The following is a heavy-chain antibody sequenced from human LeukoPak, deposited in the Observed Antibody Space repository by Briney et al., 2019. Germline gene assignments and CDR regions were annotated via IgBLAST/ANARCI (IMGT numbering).Heavy chain of an antibody. D-gene: IGHD2-15*01. J-gene: IGHJ5*02. CDR2: IYYTGTT. CDR1: GGSISTYF. Sequence: SETLSLTCTVSGGSISTYFWTWIRQFPGKGLEWVGYIYYTGTTSYNPSLKSRVTISVDTSKNQFSLSLSSVTAADTAVYYCARYHQPSGPNWLDRWGQGTLVTVSS. V-gene: IGHV4-59*01. CDR3: ARYHQPSGPNWLDR.